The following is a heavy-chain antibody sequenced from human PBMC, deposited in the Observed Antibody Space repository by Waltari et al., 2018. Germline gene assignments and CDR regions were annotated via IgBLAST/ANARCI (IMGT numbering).Heavy chain of an antibody. V-gene: IGHV3-33*01. Sequence: QVHLVESGGGVVQPGRSLRLSCEGSGFSFSSFGMHWVRQAPGKGLEWVAGIWYDGNKPFYEDSVKGRFSISRENHKNTLYLQMNSLRVDDTGIYYCATDSTAIAARVEREHWGQGTPVTISS. CDR2: IWYDGNKP. CDR3: ATDSTAIAARVEREH. CDR1: GFSFSSFG. D-gene: IGHD1-1*01. J-gene: IGHJ4*02.